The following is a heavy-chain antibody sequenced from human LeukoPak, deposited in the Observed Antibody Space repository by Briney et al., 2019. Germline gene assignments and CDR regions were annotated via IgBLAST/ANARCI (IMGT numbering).Heavy chain of an antibody. V-gene: IGHV3-21*01. CDR1: GFTFSSAS. Sequence: PGGSLRLSCVASGFTFSSASMNWVCQAPGKGMEWVSYIDSTSRYIYYADSVKGRFTISRDNAKKSLYLQMNSLGAEDTAVYYCARDTSGSSSTTFFDLWGQGALVTVSS. CDR3: ARDTSGSSSTTFFDL. J-gene: IGHJ4*02. CDR2: IDSTSRYI. D-gene: IGHD3-10*01.